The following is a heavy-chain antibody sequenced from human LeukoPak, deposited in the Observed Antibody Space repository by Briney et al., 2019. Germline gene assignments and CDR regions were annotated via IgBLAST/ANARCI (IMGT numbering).Heavy chain of an antibody. Sequence: PSETLSLTCTVSGGSISSSNYFWGWIRQPPGKGLEWIGNIYYSGSTYYNPSLKSRVTISLDTSKNQFSLKLSSVTAADTAVYYCARLGVRGVIIYWGQGTLVTVSS. J-gene: IGHJ4*02. D-gene: IGHD3-10*01. V-gene: IGHV4-39*01. CDR3: ARLGVRGVIIY. CDR1: GGSISSSNYF. CDR2: IYYSGST.